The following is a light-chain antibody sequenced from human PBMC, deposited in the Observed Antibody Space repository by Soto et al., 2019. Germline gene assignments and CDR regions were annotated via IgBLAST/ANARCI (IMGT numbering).Light chain of an antibody. CDR1: SSDVGGYNY. J-gene: IGLJ2*01. V-gene: IGLV2-14*01. CDR3: SSYTSSSTRV. CDR2: EVS. Sequence: QSALTQPASVSGSPGQSITISCTGTSSDVGGYNYVSWYQQHPGKAPKLIIYEVSNRPSGVSNRFSGSKSGSTASLTISGLQAEDEADYYCSSYTSSSTRVFGGGTQLTVL.